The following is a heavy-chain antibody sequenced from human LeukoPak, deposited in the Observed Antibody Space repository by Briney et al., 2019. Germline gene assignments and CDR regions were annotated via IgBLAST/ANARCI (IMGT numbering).Heavy chain of an antibody. CDR2: INSDGSEG. J-gene: IGHJ3*01. Sequence: GGSLRLSCAVSGFTFSGFWMSWSRQAPGKGLEWVASINSDGSEGYYADVVKGRFTVSRDNAKNSLYLQINSLRAEDTAVYYCARSSYSSSSSVWGQGTMVTVSS. V-gene: IGHV3-7*03. CDR1: GFTFSGFW. D-gene: IGHD6-6*01. CDR3: ARSSYSSSSSV.